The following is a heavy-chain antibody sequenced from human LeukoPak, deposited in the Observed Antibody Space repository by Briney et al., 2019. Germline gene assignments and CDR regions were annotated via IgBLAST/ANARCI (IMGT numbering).Heavy chain of an antibody. J-gene: IGHJ5*02. V-gene: IGHV3-15*01. CDR2: IKSKTDGGTT. CDR1: GFTFSNAW. CDR3: TTETRRSGWHNWFDP. D-gene: IGHD6-19*01. Sequence: GGSLRLSCAASGFTFSNAWMSWVRQTPGKGLEWVGRIKSKTDGGTTDYAAPVKGRFTISRDDSKNTLYLQMNSLKTDDTAVYYCTTETRRSGWHNWFDPWGQGTLVTVSS.